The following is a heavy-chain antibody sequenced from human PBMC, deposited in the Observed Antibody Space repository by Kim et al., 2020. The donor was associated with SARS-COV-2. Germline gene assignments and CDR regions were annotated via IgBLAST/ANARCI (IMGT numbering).Heavy chain of an antibody. D-gene: IGHD3-10*01. CDR3: AKDLTRFGEPPPLFDP. Sequence: GGSLRLSCAASGFTFDDYTMHWVRQAPGKGLEWVSLISWDGGSTYYADSVKGRFTISRDNSKNSLYLQMNSLRTEDTALYYCAKDLTRFGEPPPLFDPWGEGTLVTVSS. V-gene: IGHV3-43*01. J-gene: IGHJ5*02. CDR1: GFTFDDYT. CDR2: ISWDGGST.